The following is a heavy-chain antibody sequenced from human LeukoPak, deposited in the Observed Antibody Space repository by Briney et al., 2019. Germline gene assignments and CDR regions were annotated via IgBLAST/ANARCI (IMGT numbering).Heavy chain of an antibody. CDR1: GYTFTSYG. CDR3: ARDGAISWQWLVVGSFDY. Sequence: ASVKVSCKASGYTFTSYGISWVRQAPGQGLEWMGWISAYNGNTNYAQKLQGRVTMTTDTSTSTAYMELRSLRSDDTAVYYCARDGAISWQWLVVGSFDYWGQGTLVTLSS. J-gene: IGHJ4*02. D-gene: IGHD6-19*01. CDR2: ISAYNGNT. V-gene: IGHV1-18*01.